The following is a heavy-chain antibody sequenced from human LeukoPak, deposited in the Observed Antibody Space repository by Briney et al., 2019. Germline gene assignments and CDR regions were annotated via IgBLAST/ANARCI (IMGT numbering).Heavy chain of an antibody. CDR2: VSYDGSNA. V-gene: IGHV3-30*18. Sequence: PGRSLRLSCSVSGFAFSDYGLLWVRQAPGKGLEWVAVVSYDGSNAYYADSVQGRFPISRDNSKNTLYPQMNSLRAEDTAVYFCAKDALRHGDLYYFDYWGQGTSVIVSS. D-gene: IGHD3-3*01. CDR3: AKDALRHGDLYYFDY. CDR1: GFAFSDYG. J-gene: IGHJ4*02.